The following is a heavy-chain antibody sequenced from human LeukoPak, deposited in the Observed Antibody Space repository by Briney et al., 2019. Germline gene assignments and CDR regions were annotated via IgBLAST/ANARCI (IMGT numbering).Heavy chain of an antibody. V-gene: IGHV3-23*01. CDR2: ISVDGETA. Sequence: SGGSLRLSCTVSGFSVSNSGMSWVRQAPGKGLELISAISVDGETALYADSVKGRFTISRDNFQNTLYLQMNSLRAEDTAVYYCAKDYYDSSIFSAPHLFACWGQGTLVTVSS. CDR1: GFSVSNSG. CDR3: AKDYYDSSIFSAPHLFAC. D-gene: IGHD3-22*01. J-gene: IGHJ4*02.